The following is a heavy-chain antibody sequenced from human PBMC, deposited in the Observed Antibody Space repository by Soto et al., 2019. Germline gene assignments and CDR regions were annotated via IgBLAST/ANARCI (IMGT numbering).Heavy chain of an antibody. CDR2: INHSGST. V-gene: IGHV4-34*01. CDR1: GGSFSGYY. J-gene: IGHJ6*02. CDR3: ARAARIYCSSTSCYSTGFGMDV. D-gene: IGHD2-2*01. Sequence: SETLSLTCAVYGGSFSGYYWSWIRQPPGKGLEWIGEINHSGSTNYNPSLKSRVTISVDTSKNQFSLKLSSVTAADTAVYYCARAARIYCSSTSCYSTGFGMDVWGQGTTVTVSS.